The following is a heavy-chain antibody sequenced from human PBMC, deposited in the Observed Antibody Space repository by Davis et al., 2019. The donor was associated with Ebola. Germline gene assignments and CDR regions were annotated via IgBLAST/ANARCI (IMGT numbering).Heavy chain of an antibody. CDR2: IHHSGST. Sequence: SETLSLTCAVSGGPTSSSNWWSWVRQPPGQGLEWIGEIHHSGSTNYNPSLKSRVTMFLDKSLNQFSLKMSSVTAADTAVYYCARVLFSVWNYEALDIWGQGTTVTVSS. CDR1: GGPTSSSNW. CDR3: ARVLFSVWNYEALDI. D-gene: IGHD1-7*01. J-gene: IGHJ3*02. V-gene: IGHV4-4*02.